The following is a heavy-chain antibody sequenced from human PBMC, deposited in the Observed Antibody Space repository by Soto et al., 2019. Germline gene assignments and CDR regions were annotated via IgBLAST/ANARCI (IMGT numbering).Heavy chain of an antibody. CDR1: GYTFTGYY. D-gene: IGHD2-15*01. CDR2: INPNSGGT. J-gene: IGHJ6*02. CDR3: ARSLYCSGGSCLLGSDYGMDV. V-gene: IGHV1-2*02. Sequence: ASVKVSCKASGYTFTGYYMHWVRQAPGQGLEWMGWINPNSGGTNYAQKFQGRVTMTRDTSISTAYMELSRLRSDDTAVYYCARSLYCSGGSCLLGSDYGMDVWGQGTKVTVSS.